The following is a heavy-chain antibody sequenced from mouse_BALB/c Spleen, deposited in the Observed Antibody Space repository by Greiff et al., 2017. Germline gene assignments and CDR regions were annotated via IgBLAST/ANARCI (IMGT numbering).Heavy chain of an antibody. D-gene: IGHD2-4*01. J-gene: IGHJ2*01. CDR2: ISSGGSYT. CDR3: ARRREYDYYFDY. Sequence: VQLKESGGGLVKPGGSLKLSCAASGFTFSSYAMSWVRQTPEKRLEWVATISSGGSYTYYPDSVKGRFTISRDNAKNTLYLQMSSLRSEDTAMYYCARRREYDYYFDYWGQGTTLTVSS. CDR1: GFTFSSYA. V-gene: IGHV5-9-3*01.